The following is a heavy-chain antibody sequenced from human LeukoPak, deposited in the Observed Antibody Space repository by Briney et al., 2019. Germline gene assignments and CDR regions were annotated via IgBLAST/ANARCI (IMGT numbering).Heavy chain of an antibody. CDR3: ARGQYVWGSAGVYYFDY. Sequence: SETLSLTCTVSGGSISSYYWSWIRQPPGKGLEWIGYIYYSGSTNYNPSLKSRVTISVDTSKNQFSLKLSSVTAADTAVYYCARGQYVWGSAGVYYFDYWGQGTLVTVSS. CDR2: IYYSGST. J-gene: IGHJ4*02. V-gene: IGHV4-59*01. CDR1: GGSISSYY. D-gene: IGHD3-16*01.